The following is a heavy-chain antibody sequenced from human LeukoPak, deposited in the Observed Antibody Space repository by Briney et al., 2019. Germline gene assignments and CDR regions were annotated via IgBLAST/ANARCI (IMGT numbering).Heavy chain of an antibody. CDR3: AREIQLRIAAAGTRLNWFDP. D-gene: IGHD6-13*01. V-gene: IGHV4-59*01. Sequence: SETLSLTCTVSGGSISSYYWSWIRQPPGKGLEWIGYIYYSGSTNYNPPLESRVTISVDTSKNQFSLKLSSVTAADTAVYYCAREIQLRIAAAGTRLNWFDPWGQGTLVTVSS. J-gene: IGHJ5*02. CDR1: GGSISSYY. CDR2: IYYSGST.